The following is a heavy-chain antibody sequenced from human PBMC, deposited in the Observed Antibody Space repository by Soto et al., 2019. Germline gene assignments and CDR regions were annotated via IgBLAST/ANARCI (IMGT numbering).Heavy chain of an antibody. CDR1: GGTFSSYA. Sequence: SVKVSCKASGGTFSSYAISWVRQAPGQGLEWMGGIIPIFGTANYAQKFQGRVTITADESTSTAYMELSSLRSEDTAVYYCARDEEDDYGDYYFDYWGQGPLVTVSS. J-gene: IGHJ4*02. V-gene: IGHV1-69*13. D-gene: IGHD4-17*01. CDR2: IIPIFGTA. CDR3: ARDEEDDYGDYYFDY.